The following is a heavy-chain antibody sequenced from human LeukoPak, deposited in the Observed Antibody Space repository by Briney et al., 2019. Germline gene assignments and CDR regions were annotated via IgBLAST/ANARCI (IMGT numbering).Heavy chain of an antibody. Sequence: ASVKVSCKASGGTFSSYAISWVRQAPGQGLEWMGRIIPILGIANYAQKFQGRVTITADKSTSTAYMELSSLRSEDTAVYYCARDLFAGYSYGYGYYWGQGTLVTVSS. CDR3: ARDLFAGYSYGYGYY. CDR1: GGTFSSYA. D-gene: IGHD5-18*01. J-gene: IGHJ4*02. CDR2: IIPILGIA. V-gene: IGHV1-69*04.